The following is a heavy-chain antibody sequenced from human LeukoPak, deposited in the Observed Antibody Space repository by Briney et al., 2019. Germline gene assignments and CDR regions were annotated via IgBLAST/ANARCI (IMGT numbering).Heavy chain of an antibody. J-gene: IGHJ4*02. V-gene: IGHV3-74*01. CDR1: GFTFSGYW. CDR3: SRGNYFDY. Sequence: TGGSLRLSCAAPGFTFSGYWMHWVRQAPGKGLVWVSVINGDGSRTIYADSVKGRFTISRDNAKNTLYLQMASLTAEDTAVYYCSRGNYFDYWGQGALVTVSS. CDR2: INGDGSRT.